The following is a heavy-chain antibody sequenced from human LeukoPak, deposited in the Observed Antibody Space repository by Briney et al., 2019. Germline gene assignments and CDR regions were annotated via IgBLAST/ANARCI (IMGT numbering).Heavy chain of an antibody. J-gene: IGHJ5*02. D-gene: IGHD1-26*01. CDR3: ARDLYSGSYPGPWFDP. CDR2: ISSSSSYI. V-gene: IGHV3-21*01. CDR1: GFTFSSYS. Sequence: GGSLRLSCAASGFTFSSYSMNWVRQAPGKGLEWVSSISSSSSYIYYADSVKGRFTISRDNAKNSLYLQMNSLRAEDTAVYYCARDLYSGSYPGPWFDPWGQGTLVTVSS.